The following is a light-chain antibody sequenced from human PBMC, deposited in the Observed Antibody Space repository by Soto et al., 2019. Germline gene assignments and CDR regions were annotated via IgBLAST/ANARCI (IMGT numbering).Light chain of an antibody. Sequence: QSVLTQPPSVSGAPGQRVTISCTGSSSNIGADFDVHWYRQLPGTAPKLLIYGNINRPSGVPDRFSGSTSGTSASLTITGLQAEDGADYYCHSYDTSLNVYVVFGGGTKLTVL. V-gene: IGLV1-40*01. CDR2: GNI. CDR1: SSNIGADFD. J-gene: IGLJ2*01. CDR3: HSYDTSLNVYVV.